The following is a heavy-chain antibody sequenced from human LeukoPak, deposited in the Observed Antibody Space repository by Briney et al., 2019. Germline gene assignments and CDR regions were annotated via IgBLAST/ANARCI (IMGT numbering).Heavy chain of an antibody. D-gene: IGHD6-19*01. J-gene: IGHJ4*02. CDR3: ATKQWLAPPPDS. CDR1: GFTFSKYW. CDR2: INTDGTVT. V-gene: IGHV3-74*01. Sequence: GGSLRLSCAASGFTFSKYWMLWVRQAPGKGLESVSRINTDGTVTTYADSVKGRFTVSRDNADDTMFLQMNSVRDEDTAVYYCATKQWLAPPPDSWGQGTPVTVSS.